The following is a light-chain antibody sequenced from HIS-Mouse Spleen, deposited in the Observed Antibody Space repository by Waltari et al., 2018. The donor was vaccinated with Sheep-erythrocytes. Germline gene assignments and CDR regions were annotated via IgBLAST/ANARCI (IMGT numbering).Light chain of an antibody. J-gene: IGLJ1*01. CDR2: DVS. V-gene: IGLV2-11*01. CDR1: SSVVGGHNY. Sequence: QSALTQPRPVSGSPGQSFTIPCPGTSSVVGGHNYVSWYQQHPGKAPKLMIYDVSKRPSGVPDRFSGSKSGNTASLTISGLQAEDEADYYCCSYAGSYNHVFATGTKVTVL. CDR3: CSYAGSYNHV.